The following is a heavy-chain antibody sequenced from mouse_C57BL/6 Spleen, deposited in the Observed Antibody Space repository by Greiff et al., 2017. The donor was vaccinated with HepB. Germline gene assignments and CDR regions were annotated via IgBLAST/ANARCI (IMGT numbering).Heavy chain of an antibody. CDR3: TRAPNYYGSSWNYFDY. J-gene: IGHJ2*01. V-gene: IGHV1-15*01. D-gene: IGHD1-1*01. Sequence: VQLVESGAELVRPGASVTLSCKASGYTFTDYEMHWVKQTPVHGLEWIGAIDPETGGTAYNQKFKGKAILTADKSSSTAYMELRSLTSEDSAVYYCTRAPNYYGSSWNYFDYWGQGTTLTVSS. CDR2: IDPETGGT. CDR1: GYTFTDYE.